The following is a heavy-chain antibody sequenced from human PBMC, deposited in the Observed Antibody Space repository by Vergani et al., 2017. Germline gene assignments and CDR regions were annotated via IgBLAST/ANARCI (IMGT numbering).Heavy chain of an antibody. V-gene: IGHV4-39*01. CDR1: GMSISNNNSY. J-gene: IGHJ3*02. CDR3: ARHLRQLARNDVFDI. Sequence: QLQLQESGPRLVKPSETLSLTCSLSGMSISNNNSYWGWIRQPPGKGLEWFGSIYDSRNKNYSPPLKSRVSISVATSKNQFSLNLTSVTAADTDVYYCARHLRQLARNDVFDIWGHGTLVTVSS. D-gene: IGHD6-6*01. CDR2: IYDSRNK.